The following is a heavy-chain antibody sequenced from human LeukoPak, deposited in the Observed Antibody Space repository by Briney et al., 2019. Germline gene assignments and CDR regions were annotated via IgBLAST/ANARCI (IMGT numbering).Heavy chain of an antibody. CDR2: FSGSGGNT. CDR3: AKDFPYYYDTSGYYHDY. Sequence: GGSLRLSCAASGFTFSSYWMHWVRQGPGKGLVWVSTFSGSGGNTYYADSVKGRFTIRDNSKNTLYLQMNSLRAEDTAVYYCAKDFPYYYDTSGYYHDYWGQGTLVTVSS. D-gene: IGHD3-22*01. CDR1: GFTFSSYW. V-gene: IGHV3-23*01. J-gene: IGHJ4*02.